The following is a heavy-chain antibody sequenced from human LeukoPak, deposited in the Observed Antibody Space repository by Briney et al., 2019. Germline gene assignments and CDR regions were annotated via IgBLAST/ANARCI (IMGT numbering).Heavy chain of an antibody. CDR2: INAGNGNT. CDR1: GYTFTSYA. CDR3: ARDSGSYYGDFDY. Sequence: ASVKVSCKASGYTFTSYAMHWVRQAPGQWLEWMGWINAGNGNTKYSQKFQGRVTITRDTSASTAYMELSSLRSEDTAVYYCARDSGSYYGDFDYWGQGTLVTVSS. D-gene: IGHD1-26*01. V-gene: IGHV1-3*01. J-gene: IGHJ4*02.